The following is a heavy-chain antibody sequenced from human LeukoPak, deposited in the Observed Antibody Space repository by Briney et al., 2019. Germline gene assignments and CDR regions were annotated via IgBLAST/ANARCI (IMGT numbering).Heavy chain of an antibody. CDR1: GFTFSNYA. CDR2: ISGSSGTI. Sequence: PGGSLRLSCAASGFTFSNYAMNWVRQAPGKGLEWVSGISGSSGTINYAAPVKGRFTISRDNSRNTLYLQMNSLRADDTAVYYCAKRLGDPRALYQWGQGTLVTVSS. V-gene: IGHV3-23*01. J-gene: IGHJ4*02. D-gene: IGHD2-2*01. CDR3: AKRLGDPRALYQ.